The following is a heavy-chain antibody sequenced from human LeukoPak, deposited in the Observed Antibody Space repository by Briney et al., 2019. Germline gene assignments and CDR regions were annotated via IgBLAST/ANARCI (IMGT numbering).Heavy chain of an antibody. J-gene: IGHJ5*02. D-gene: IGHD3-22*01. CDR2: ISSSGSTI. CDR1: GFTFSSYE. CDR3: ARDGYDSSGYSNWFDL. V-gene: IGHV3-48*03. Sequence: PGGSLRLSCAASGFTFSSYEMNWVRQAPGKGLEWVSYISSSGSTIYYADSVKGRFTISRDNAKNSLYLQMNSLRAEDTAVYYCARDGYDSSGYSNWFDLWGQGTLVTVSS.